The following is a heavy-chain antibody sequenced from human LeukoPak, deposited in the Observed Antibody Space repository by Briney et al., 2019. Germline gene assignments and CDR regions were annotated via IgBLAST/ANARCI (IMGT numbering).Heavy chain of an antibody. V-gene: IGHV1-69*01. CDR1: GGTFSSYA. J-gene: IGHJ3*02. Sequence: SVKVSCKASGGTFSSYAISWVRQAPGQGLEWMGGIIPIFGTANYAQKFQGRVTITADESTSTAYMELSSLRSEDTAVYYCARLMSIAVAGTAFDIWGQGTMVTVSS. CDR2: IIPIFGTA. CDR3: ARLMSIAVAGTAFDI. D-gene: IGHD6-19*01.